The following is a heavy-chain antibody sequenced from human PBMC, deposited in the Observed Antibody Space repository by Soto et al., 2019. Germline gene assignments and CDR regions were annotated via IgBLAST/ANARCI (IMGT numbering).Heavy chain of an antibody. J-gene: IGHJ6*02. CDR2: IYYSGNT. D-gene: IGHD6-19*01. CDR3: ARFSGSYYYAMDV. V-gene: IGHV4-30-4*01. Sequence: SETLSLTCTVSGDSISSGDYYWSWIRQPPGKGLEWIGCIYYSGNTYYKPSLKRRVTISVDTSKNQFSLQLKSVTAADTALYYCARFSGSYYYAMDVWGQGSTVTVSS. CDR1: GDSISSGDYY.